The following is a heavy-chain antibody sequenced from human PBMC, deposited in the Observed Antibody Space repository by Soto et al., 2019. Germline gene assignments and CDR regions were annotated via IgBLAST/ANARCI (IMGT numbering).Heavy chain of an antibody. CDR3: AKDRRGGEYPAFDL. Sequence: EVQLLESGGGLVQPGGSLRLSCAASGFTVSDYDMGWVRQAPGKGLEWVSLIRGDGGATYHADSVEGRLTISRDTSENTVYLQMNSLRAEDPALYYCAKDRRGGEYPAFDLWGQGTMVTVSS. J-gene: IGHJ3*01. V-gene: IGHV3-23*01. D-gene: IGHD2-21*01. CDR2: IRGDGGAT. CDR1: GFTVSDYD.